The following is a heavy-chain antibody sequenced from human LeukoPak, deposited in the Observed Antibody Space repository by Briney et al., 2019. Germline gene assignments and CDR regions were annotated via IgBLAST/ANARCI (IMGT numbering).Heavy chain of an antibody. CDR3: ASWKVIDY. J-gene: IGHJ4*02. Sequence: PGGSLRLSCAASGFTFGSYWMSWVRQAPGKGLEWVANIKQDGSEKYYVDSVKGRFTISRDNAKNSLYLQMNSLRAEDTAVYYCASWKVIDYWGQGTLVTVSS. CDR1: GFTFGSYW. D-gene: IGHD3-10*01. V-gene: IGHV3-7*01. CDR2: IKQDGSEK.